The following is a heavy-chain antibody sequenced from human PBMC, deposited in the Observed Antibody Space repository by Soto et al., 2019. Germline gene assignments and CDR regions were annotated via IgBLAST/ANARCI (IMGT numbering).Heavy chain of an antibody. Sequence: PGGSLRLSCAASGFSFSDYGMHWVRQAPGKGLEWVSVIWEDGNKKYYGDSVKGRFTISRDNSKKMLHLQMDSLRVEDTAVYYCARRGYNYGYPAYYGFDVWGQGTTVTVSS. CDR2: IWEDGNKK. CDR3: ARRGYNYGYPAYYGFDV. CDR1: GFSFSDYG. D-gene: IGHD5-18*01. V-gene: IGHV3-33*01. J-gene: IGHJ6*02.